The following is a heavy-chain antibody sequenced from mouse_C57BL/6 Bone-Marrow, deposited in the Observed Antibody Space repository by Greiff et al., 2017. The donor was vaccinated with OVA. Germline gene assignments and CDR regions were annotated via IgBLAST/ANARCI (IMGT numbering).Heavy chain of an antibody. Sequence: QVQLQQPGAELVKPGASVKLSCKASGYTFTSYWMDWVKQRPGQGLEWIGNIYPSDSETHYNQKFKDKATVTVDQSSSTAYMQLSSLTSEDSAVYYCALYITTVGADYFDYWGQGTTLTVSS. CDR1: GYTFTSYW. J-gene: IGHJ2*01. V-gene: IGHV1-61*01. CDR3: ALYITTVGADYFDY. D-gene: IGHD1-1*01. CDR2: IYPSDSET.